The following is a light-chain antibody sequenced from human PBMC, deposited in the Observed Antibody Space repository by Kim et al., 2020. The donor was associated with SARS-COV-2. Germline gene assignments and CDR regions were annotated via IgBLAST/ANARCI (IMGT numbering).Light chain of an antibody. CDR1: SSDVGGYNY. V-gene: IGLV2-14*03. CDR3: SSYTTSSTLDV. Sequence: QSAVTQPASVSGSPGQSITISCTGTSSDVGGYNYVSWYQQHPGKAPKLMIYDVSNRPSGLSNRFSGSKSGNMASLTISGLQAEDEADYYCSSYTTSSTLDVFGTGTKVTVL. J-gene: IGLJ1*01. CDR2: DVS.